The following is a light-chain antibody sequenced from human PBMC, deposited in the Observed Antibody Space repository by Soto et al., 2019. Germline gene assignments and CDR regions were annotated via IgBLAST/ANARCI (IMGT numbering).Light chain of an antibody. Sequence: PSTRSVSPVERASLSCRASQSFRNNLAWYQQKPGQAPRLLIFAASTRATGVPARFSGSGSGTEFTLTISSLQSEDSAVYYCHQYNNWTQRFGDGSKVAIK. CDR1: QSFRNN. J-gene: IGKJ1*01. V-gene: IGKV3-15*01. CDR3: HQYNNWTQR. CDR2: AAS.